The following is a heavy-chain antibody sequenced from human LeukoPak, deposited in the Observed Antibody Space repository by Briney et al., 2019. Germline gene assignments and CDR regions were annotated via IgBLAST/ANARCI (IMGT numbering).Heavy chain of an antibody. D-gene: IGHD6-19*01. V-gene: IGHV6-1*01. CDR1: GDSVSSNSAA. CDR2: TYYRSKWYN. Sequence: SQTLSLTCAISGDSVSSNSAAWNWIRQSPSRGLEWLGRTYYRSKWYNDYAVSVKSRITINPDTSKNQFSLQLNSVTPEDTAVYYCAGAFFVIAVAGTYRFENWFDPWGQGTLVTVSS. CDR3: AGAFFVIAVAGTYRFENWFDP. J-gene: IGHJ5*02.